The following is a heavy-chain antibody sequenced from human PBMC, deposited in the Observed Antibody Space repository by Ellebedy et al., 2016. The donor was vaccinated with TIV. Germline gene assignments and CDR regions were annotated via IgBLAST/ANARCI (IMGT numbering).Heavy chain of an antibody. V-gene: IGHV4-31*03. CDR3: ARADSNYFTH. CDR2: IHYRGST. J-gene: IGHJ4*02. Sequence: MPSETLSLTCTVSGGSISSGGYSWSWIRQLPGKGLEWIGYIHYRGSTYYTPSLKSRLTMSEDKSKNQFSLKLSSVTAADTAVYHCARADSNYFTHWGQGTLVTVSS. D-gene: IGHD4-11*01. CDR1: GGSISSGGYS.